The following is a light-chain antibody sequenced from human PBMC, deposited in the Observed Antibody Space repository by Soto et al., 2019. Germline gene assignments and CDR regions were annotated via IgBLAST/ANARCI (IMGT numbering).Light chain of an antibody. CDR2: EAS. CDR3: QQYIDSFPYT. Sequence: DIQMTQSPSTLSASVGDRVTITCRASQSISRWLAWYQQKPGTAPKLLIYEASTLESGVPSRFSGSRSGTEFILTVSSLQPDVFATYYCQQYIDSFPYTFGQGTKLEIK. CDR1: QSISRW. V-gene: IGKV1-5*03. J-gene: IGKJ2*01.